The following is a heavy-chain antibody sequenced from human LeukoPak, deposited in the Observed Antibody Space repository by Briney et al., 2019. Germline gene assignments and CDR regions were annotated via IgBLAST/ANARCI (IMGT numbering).Heavy chain of an antibody. CDR2: ISYDGSHK. Sequence: GGSLRLSCEASGITFSNYGMHWVRQAPGKGPEWGALISYDGSHKYYSDSVKGRLTISRDNSKNTLYLQMNSLRAEDTAIYYCARDPRYGDYYFDYWGQGTLVTVSS. J-gene: IGHJ4*02. CDR1: GITFSNYG. V-gene: IGHV3-30*03. D-gene: IGHD4-17*01. CDR3: ARDPRYGDYYFDY.